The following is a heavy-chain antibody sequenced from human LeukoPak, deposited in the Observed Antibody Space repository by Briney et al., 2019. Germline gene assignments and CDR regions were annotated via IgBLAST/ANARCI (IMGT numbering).Heavy chain of an antibody. V-gene: IGHV3-48*03. Sequence: PGGSLRLSCAASGFTFSSYALNWVRQAPGKGLEWVCYISSSATTIYYADPVKGRFTISRDNGKNSLYLQMNSLRAEDTALYYCARDRLGTSLDAFDIWGQGTMVTVSS. J-gene: IGHJ3*02. CDR3: ARDRLGTSLDAFDI. CDR1: GFTFSSYA. CDR2: ISSSATTI. D-gene: IGHD2-2*01.